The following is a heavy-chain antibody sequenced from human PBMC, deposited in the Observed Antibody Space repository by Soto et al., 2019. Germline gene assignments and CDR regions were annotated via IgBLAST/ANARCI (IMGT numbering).Heavy chain of an antibody. CDR2: THHSGST. D-gene: IGHD2-21*02. CDR1: GGSLSGNY. CDR3: ARTTAAIHLNY. V-gene: IGHV4-34*01. J-gene: IGHJ4*02. Sequence: LTCAVYGGSLSGNYWGWIRQPPGKGLEWIGETHHSGSTAYNTSLKSRVTISVDTSRNQFSLKLNSVTAADTAVYYCARTTAAIHLNYWSQGTLVTVSS.